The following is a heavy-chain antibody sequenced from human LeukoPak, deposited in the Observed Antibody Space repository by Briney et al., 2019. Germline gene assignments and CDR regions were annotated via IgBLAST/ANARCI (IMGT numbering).Heavy chain of an antibody. CDR3: AREVSPPGYYFDY. Sequence: GGSLRLSCAASGFTVSSNYMSWVRLAPGKGLEWVSVIYSGGSTYYADSVKGRFTISRDNSKNTLYLQMNSLRAEDTAVYYCAREVSPPGYYFDYWGQGTLVTVSS. D-gene: IGHD3-22*01. CDR2: IYSGGST. CDR1: GFTVSSNY. J-gene: IGHJ4*02. V-gene: IGHV3-66*02.